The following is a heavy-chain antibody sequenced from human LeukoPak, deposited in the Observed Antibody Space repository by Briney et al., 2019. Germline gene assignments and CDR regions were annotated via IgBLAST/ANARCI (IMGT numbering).Heavy chain of an antibody. CDR3: AKTLLLWFGEFSYFDY. J-gene: IGHJ4*02. CDR2: ISGSGGST. D-gene: IGHD3-10*01. V-gene: IGHV3-23*01. Sequence: GGSLRLSCAASGFTFSSYAMSWVRQAPGKGLEWVSAISGSGGSTYYADSVKGRFTISRDNSKNTLYLQMNSLRAEDTAVYYCAKTLLLWFGEFSYFDYWGQGTLVTVSS. CDR1: GFTFSSYA.